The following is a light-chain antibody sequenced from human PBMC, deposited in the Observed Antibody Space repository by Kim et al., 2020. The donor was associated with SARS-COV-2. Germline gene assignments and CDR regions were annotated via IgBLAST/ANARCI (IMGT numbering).Light chain of an antibody. CDR3: QVWDSSSDHVV. V-gene: IGLV3-21*04. Sequence: PGRTARITWGGNNIRSKSVHWYQQKPGQAPVLVIYHDSDRPSGIPERFSGSNSGNTATLTISRVEAGDEADYYCQVWDSSSDHVVFGGGTQLTVL. CDR1: NIRSKS. J-gene: IGLJ2*01. CDR2: HDS.